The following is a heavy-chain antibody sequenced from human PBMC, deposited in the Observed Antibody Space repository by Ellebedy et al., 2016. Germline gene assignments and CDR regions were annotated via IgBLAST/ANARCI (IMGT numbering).Heavy chain of an antibody. CDR1: GFTFSSYW. V-gene: IGHV3-7*01. CDR2: IKQDGSEK. J-gene: IGHJ5*02. CDR3: ARDSALNPLTGYYNWFDP. Sequence: GESLKISXAASGFTFSSYWMSWVRQAPGKGLEWVANIKQDGSEKYYVDSVKGRFTISRDNAKNSLYLQMNSLRAEDTAVYYCARDSALNPLTGYYNWFDPWGQGTLVTVSS. D-gene: IGHD3-9*01.